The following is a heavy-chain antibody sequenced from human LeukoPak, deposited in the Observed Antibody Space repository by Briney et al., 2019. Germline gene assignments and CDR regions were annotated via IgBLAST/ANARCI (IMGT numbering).Heavy chain of an antibody. V-gene: IGHV3-30*02. J-gene: IGHJ4*02. CDR1: GFAFSSYG. D-gene: IGHD3-3*01. CDR2: IRYDGSNK. CDR3: AKDSRVFWSRYRPWGPDY. Sequence: PGGPLRLSCAASGFAFSSYGMHWVRQAPGKGLEWVAFIRYDGSNKYYADSVKGRFTISRDNSKNTLYLQMNSLRAEDTAVYYCAKDSRVFWSRYRPWGPDYWGQGTLVTVSS.